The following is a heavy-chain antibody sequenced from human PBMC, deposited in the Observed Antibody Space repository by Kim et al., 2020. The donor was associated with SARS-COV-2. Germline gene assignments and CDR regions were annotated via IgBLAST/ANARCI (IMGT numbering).Heavy chain of an antibody. Sequence: GGSLRLSCAASGFTFSSYDMHWVRQATGKGLEWVSAIGTAGDTYYPGSVKGRFTISRENAKNSLYLQMNSLRAGDTAVYYCARDRLLYNWNDEGYYYGMDVWGQGTTVTVSS. D-gene: IGHD1-1*01. CDR3: ARDRLLYNWNDEGYYYGMDV. V-gene: IGHV3-13*01. J-gene: IGHJ6*02. CDR2: IGTAGDT. CDR1: GFTFSSYD.